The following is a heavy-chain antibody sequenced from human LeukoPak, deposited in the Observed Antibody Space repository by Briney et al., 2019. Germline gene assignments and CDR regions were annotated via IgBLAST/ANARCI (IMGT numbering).Heavy chain of an antibody. CDR2: IRYDGSNK. V-gene: IGHV3-30*02. CDR1: GFTFSSYG. J-gene: IGHJ6*02. CDR3: AREGTVVVTYGMDV. Sequence: GGSLRLSCAASGFTFSSYGMHWVRQAPGKGLEWVAFIRYDGSNKYYADSVKGRFTISRDNSKNTLYLQMNSLRAEDTAVYYCAREGTVVVTYGMDVWGQGTTVTVSS. D-gene: IGHD2-15*01.